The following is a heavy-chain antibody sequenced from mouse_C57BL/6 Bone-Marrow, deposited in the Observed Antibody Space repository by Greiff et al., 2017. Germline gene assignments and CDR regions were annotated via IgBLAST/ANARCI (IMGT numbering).Heavy chain of an antibody. CDR1: GYTFTSYW. D-gene: IGHD1-1*01. Sequence: VKLQQPETELVQPGASVKLSCTASGYTFTSYWMPWVRQRPGQGLEWIGNINPSTGGTNYNENFKSNVTLSVDKSSSTAYMQLSSLTSEYSTVYFCARGGFKCSSDYWGTGTTLTVSS. V-gene: IGHV1-53*01. CDR2: INPSTGGT. J-gene: IGHJ2*01. CDR3: ARGGFKCSSDY.